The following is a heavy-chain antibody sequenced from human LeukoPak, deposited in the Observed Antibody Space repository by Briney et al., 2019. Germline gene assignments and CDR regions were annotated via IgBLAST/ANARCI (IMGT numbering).Heavy chain of an antibody. D-gene: IGHD2-2*01. CDR3: ARGKNCSSTSCSPTNLDY. V-gene: IGHV3-21*01. CDR1: GITFSSYS. CDR2: ISSSSSYI. Sequence: PGGSLRLSCAASGITFSSYSMNWVRQAPGKGLEWVSSISSSSSYIYYADSVKGRFTISRDNAKNSLYLQMNSLRAEDTAVYYCARGKNCSSTSCSPTNLDYWGQGTLVTVSS. J-gene: IGHJ4*02.